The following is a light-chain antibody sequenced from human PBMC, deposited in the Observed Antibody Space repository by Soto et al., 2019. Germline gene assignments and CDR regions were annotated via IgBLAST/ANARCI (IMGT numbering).Light chain of an antibody. V-gene: IGKV1-5*03. Sequence: DIQMTQSPSTLSASVGDRVTINCRASQSINSWLAWYQQKPGTAPKLLIYKASSLESGVPSSFSGSGSEKEFTLTISGLQPDDFASYYCQQYSSNSAFGQGTKVEIK. CDR2: KAS. J-gene: IGKJ1*01. CDR3: QQYSSNSA. CDR1: QSINSW.